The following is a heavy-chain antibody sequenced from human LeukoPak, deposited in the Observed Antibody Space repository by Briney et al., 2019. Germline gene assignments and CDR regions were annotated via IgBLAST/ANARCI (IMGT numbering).Heavy chain of an antibody. Sequence: PSETLSLTCTVSGGSIGSYYWSWIRQPAGKGLEWIGRIYTSGSTNYNPSLKSRVTISVDTSKNQFSLKLSSVTAADTAVYYCARGRGYYGSGSYYYGYWGQGTLVTVSS. V-gene: IGHV4-4*07. CDR1: GGSIGSYY. D-gene: IGHD3-10*01. CDR2: IYTSGST. CDR3: ARGRGYYGSGSYYYGY. J-gene: IGHJ4*02.